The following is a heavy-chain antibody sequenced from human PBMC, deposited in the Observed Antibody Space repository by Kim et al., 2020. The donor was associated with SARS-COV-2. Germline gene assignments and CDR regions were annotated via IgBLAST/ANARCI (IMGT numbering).Heavy chain of an antibody. D-gene: IGHD2-2*01. CDR1: GFTFSSYS. CDR3: ARDSGIGVVPAAYTDAFDI. CDR2: ISSSSSYI. V-gene: IGHV3-21*01. J-gene: IGHJ3*02. Sequence: GGSLRLSCAASGFTFSSYSMNWVRQAPGKGLEWVSSISSSSSYIYYADSVKGRFTISRDNAKNSLYLQMNSLRAEDTAVYYCARDSGIGVVPAAYTDAFDIWGQGTMVTVSS.